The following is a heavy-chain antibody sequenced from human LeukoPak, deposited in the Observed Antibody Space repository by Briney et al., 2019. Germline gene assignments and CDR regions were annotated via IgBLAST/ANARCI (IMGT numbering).Heavy chain of an antibody. CDR3: ARDAIKPQWPVAYYYYYMDV. J-gene: IGHJ6*03. D-gene: IGHD6-19*01. CDR1: GGSISSYY. V-gene: IGHV4-4*07. CDR2: IYTSGST. Sequence: SETLSLICTVSGGSISSYYWSWIRQPAGKGLEWIGRIYTSGSTNYNPSLKSRVTMSVDTSKNQFSLKLSSVTAADTAVYYCARDAIKPQWPVAYYYYYMDVWGKGTTVTISS.